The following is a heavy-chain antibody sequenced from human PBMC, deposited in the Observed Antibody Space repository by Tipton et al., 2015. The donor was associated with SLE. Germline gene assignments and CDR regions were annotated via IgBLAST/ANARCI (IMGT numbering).Heavy chain of an antibody. CDR1: GGSIINYY. Sequence: TLSLTCTVSGGSIINYYWSWIRQPPGKGLEWIGYIYFSGSANYNPSLKSRVTISLDTSKNQFSLKLSSVTAADTAVYYLATQGYYDSSFDYWGQGTLVTVSS. D-gene: IGHD3-16*01. CDR2: IYFSGSA. V-gene: IGHV4-59*07. CDR3: ATQGYYDSSFDY. J-gene: IGHJ4*02.